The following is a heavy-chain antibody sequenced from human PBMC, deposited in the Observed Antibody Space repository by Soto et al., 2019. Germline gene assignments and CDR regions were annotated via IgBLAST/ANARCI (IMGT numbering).Heavy chain of an antibody. V-gene: IGHV4-34*01. J-gene: IGHJ6*03. CDR1: GGSVRGYY. Sequence: QVQLHQWGAGLLKPSETLSLTCAVHGGSVRGYYWTWIRQSPEKGLEWIGEINHSGTTNYSPSLKTRGTISVDTSKNQFSLVLSSVTAADTAVYYCARCGEYQLLLRDYYYFNMDVWGTGTTVTVS. D-gene: IGHD2-2*01. CDR3: ARCGEYQLLLRDYYYFNMDV. CDR2: INHSGTT.